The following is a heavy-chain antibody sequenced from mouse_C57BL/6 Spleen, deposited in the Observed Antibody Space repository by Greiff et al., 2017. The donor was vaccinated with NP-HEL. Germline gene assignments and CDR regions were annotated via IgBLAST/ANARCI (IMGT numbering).Heavy chain of an antibody. CDR1: GYTFTSYW. Sequence: VQLQQPGAELVKPGASVKMSCKASGYTFTSYWITWVKQRPGKGLEWIGEIYPGSGSTNYNEKFKSKVTMPVDTSSITAYMQLSSLTSEDSAVYYCARSGWDGGDYAMDYWGQGTSVTVSS. CDR3: ARSGWDGGDYAMDY. CDR2: IYPGSGST. V-gene: IGHV1-55*01. D-gene: IGHD4-1*01. J-gene: IGHJ4*01.